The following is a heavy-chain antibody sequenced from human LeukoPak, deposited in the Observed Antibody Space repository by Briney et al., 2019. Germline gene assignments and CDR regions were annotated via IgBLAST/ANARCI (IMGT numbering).Heavy chain of an antibody. D-gene: IGHD5-24*01. CDR1: GFTFRSHG. CDR3: ARATTTTSNYYYGLDV. Sequence: GGSLRLSCAASGFTFRSHGMHWVRQAPGMGLEWVAVIWFDGSHKYYADSVKGRFTISRDNSKSTLFLQMSSLRAEDTAAYYCARATTTTSNYYYGLDVWGQGTTVTVS. V-gene: IGHV3-33*01. CDR2: IWFDGSHK. J-gene: IGHJ6*02.